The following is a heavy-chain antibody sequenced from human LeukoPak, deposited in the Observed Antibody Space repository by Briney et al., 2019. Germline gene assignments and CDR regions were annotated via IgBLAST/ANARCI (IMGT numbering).Heavy chain of an antibody. CDR1: GDSVSSNSAA. D-gene: IGHD2-15*01. CDR2: TYYRSKWNK. CDR3: ASSYSQGIDY. J-gene: IGHJ4*02. V-gene: IGHV6-1*01. Sequence: SQTLSLTCAISGDSVSSNSAAWNWIRQSPSRGPEWLGRTYYRSKWNKHYAVSMKSRITINPDTSKNQFSLQLNSVTPEDTAVYYCASSYSQGIDYWGQGTLVTVSS.